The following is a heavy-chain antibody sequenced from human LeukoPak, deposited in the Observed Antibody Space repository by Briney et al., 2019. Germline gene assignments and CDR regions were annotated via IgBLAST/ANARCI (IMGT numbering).Heavy chain of an antibody. CDR2: ISSASTYT. CDR3: ARETRPQPYCNSISCFRGFDF. CDR1: GLIFSDYY. V-gene: IGHV3-11*06. J-gene: IGHJ4*02. Sequence: GGSLRLSCAASGLIFSDYYMTWIRQAPGRGLEWISSISSASTYTNYADSVKGRFTVSRDNAKNSVYLQMNDLRVDDTALYFCARETRPQPYCNSISCFRGFDFWGQGALVTVSS. D-gene: IGHD2-2*01.